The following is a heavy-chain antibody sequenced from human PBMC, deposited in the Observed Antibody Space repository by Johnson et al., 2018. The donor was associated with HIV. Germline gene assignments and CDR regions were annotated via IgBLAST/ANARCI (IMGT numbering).Heavy chain of an antibody. J-gene: IGHJ3*01. Sequence: VQLVESGGGLVQPGGSLRLSCAASRLSVSKNYMSWVRQAPGKGLEWVSLIYSGDNTKYADSVKVRFTISRDNSKNTLFLQMNSLRPEDTAVYFCARVSLAYSYGYDALDFWGQGTMVTVSS. CDR3: ARVSLAYSYGYDALDF. D-gene: IGHD5-18*01. CDR1: RLSVSKNY. V-gene: IGHV3-66*02. CDR2: IYSGDNT.